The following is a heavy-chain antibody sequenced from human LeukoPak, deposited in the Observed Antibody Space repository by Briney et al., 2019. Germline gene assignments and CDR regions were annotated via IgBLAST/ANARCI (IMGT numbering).Heavy chain of an antibody. CDR2: ISGSGGST. D-gene: IGHD3-10*01. V-gene: IGHV3-23*01. CDR1: GFTFSSYG. CDR3: AKGLLWFGELFYYFDY. Sequence: GGSLRLSCAASGFTFSSYGMSWVRQAPGKGLEWVSAISGSGGSTYYADSVKGRFTISRDKSKNTLYLQMNSLRAEDTAVYYCAKGLLWFGELFYYFDYWGQGTLVTVSS. J-gene: IGHJ4*02.